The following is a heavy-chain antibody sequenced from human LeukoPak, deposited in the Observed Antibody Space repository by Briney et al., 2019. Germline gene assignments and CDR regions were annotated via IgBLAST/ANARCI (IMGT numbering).Heavy chain of an antibody. D-gene: IGHD3-10*01. J-gene: IGHJ4*02. Sequence: ASVKVSCKASGYTFTNYGINWVRQAPGQGLEWMGWISAYNGNTHYAQNLQGRVTMTTDISTSTAYMEVRSLRSEDTAVYYCASAASPKSGSPHDYWGQGTLVTVSS. V-gene: IGHV1-18*01. CDR1: GYTFTNYG. CDR3: ASAASPKSGSPHDY. CDR2: ISAYNGNT.